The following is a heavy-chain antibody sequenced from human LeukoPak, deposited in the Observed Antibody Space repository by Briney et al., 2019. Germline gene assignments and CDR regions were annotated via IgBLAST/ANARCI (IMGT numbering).Heavy chain of an antibody. Sequence: PGGSLRLSCAASGFTFSNNWMHWVRQVPGKGLVWVARINGDKSTTNYADFVKGRFTISRDNARNTLYLQMNSLRAEDTAIYYCTRVYGGNSPHDFWGQGTLVTVSS. CDR2: INGDKSTT. J-gene: IGHJ4*02. V-gene: IGHV3-74*01. CDR1: GFTFSNNW. D-gene: IGHD4-23*01. CDR3: TRVYGGNSPHDF.